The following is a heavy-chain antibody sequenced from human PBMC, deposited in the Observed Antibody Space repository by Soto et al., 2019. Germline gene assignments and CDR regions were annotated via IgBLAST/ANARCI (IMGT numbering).Heavy chain of an antibody. Sequence: SETLSLTCSVSDDSISSSNYYRAWIRQPPGKGLEWIGSIHYTGSTYYNPSLKSRVTISVDTSKNQFSLKLTSVSAADTAVYYCARRECSGGTCSFDPWGQGTLVTVS. D-gene: IGHD2-15*01. V-gene: IGHV4-39*01. CDR3: ARRECSGGTCSFDP. CDR2: IHYTGST. J-gene: IGHJ5*02. CDR1: DDSISSSNYY.